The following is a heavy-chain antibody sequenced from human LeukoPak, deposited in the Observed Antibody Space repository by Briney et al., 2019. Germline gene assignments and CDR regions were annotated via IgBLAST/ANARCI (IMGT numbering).Heavy chain of an antibody. D-gene: IGHD1-14*01. V-gene: IGHV4-31*03. J-gene: IGHJ4*02. CDR1: GASVYSGNHY. Sequence: SETLSLTYTVSGASVYSGNHYWTWIRHFPGKGLEWMGNVYYTGSTNYNPSLKSRLSFSLDTSTNQFFLNLTSVTAGDTAVYHCAREDTGGTFDYWGQGSLVTVSS. CDR3: AREDTGGTFDY. CDR2: VYYTGST.